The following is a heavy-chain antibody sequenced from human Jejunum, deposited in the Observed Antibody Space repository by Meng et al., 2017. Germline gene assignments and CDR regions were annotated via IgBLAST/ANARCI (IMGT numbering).Heavy chain of an antibody. V-gene: IGHV3-74*01. Sequence: ELQLVESGGGLVQPGGSLRLSCAVSGFTFRSYWMHWVRQAPGKGLVWVSRINSDGSGTTYADSVKGRFTISRDNAKNTLYLQMNSLRVEDTAVYYCARDQDGAGPTVDYWGQGTLVTVSS. D-gene: IGHD1-14*01. CDR1: GFTFRSYW. CDR2: INSDGSGT. J-gene: IGHJ4*02. CDR3: ARDQDGAGPTVDY.